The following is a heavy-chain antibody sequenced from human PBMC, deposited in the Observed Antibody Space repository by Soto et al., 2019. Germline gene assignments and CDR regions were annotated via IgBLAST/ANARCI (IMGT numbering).Heavy chain of an antibody. CDR1: GDSVSSYY. CDR3: VRDCSGGGCYSDYGMDV. V-gene: IGHV4-4*07. CDR2: IYISGST. D-gene: IGHD2-15*01. Sequence: SETLSLTCTVSGDSVSSYYWSWIRQPAGRGLEWIGRIYISGSTDYNPSLKGRVSMSVDRSKNQFSLKLTSVTAADTAVYYCVRDCSGGGCYSDYGMDVWGQGTTVTRLL. J-gene: IGHJ6*02.